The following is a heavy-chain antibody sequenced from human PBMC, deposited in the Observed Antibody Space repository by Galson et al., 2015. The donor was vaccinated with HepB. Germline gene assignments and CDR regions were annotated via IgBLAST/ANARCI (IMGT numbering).Heavy chain of an antibody. V-gene: IGHV1-69*04. D-gene: IGHD3-22*01. CDR3: ARDTINYYDSSGYPSFYGMDV. J-gene: IGHJ6*02. Sequence: SVKVSCKASGGTFSSYAISWVRQAPGQGLEWMGRIIPILGIANYAQKFQGRVTITADKSTSTAYMELSSLRSEDTAVYYCARDTINYYDSSGYPSFYGMDVWGQGTTVTVSS. CDR1: GGTFSSYA. CDR2: IIPILGIA.